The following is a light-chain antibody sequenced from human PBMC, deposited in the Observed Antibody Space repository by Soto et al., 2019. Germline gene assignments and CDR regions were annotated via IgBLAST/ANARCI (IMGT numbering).Light chain of an antibody. J-gene: IGLJ1*01. V-gene: IGLV2-8*01. Sequence: QSALTQPPSASGSPGQSVTISCTGTSSDVGGYNYVSWYQQHPGKAPKLMIYEVTKRPLGVSDRFSGSKSGNTASLTVSGLHDEDEDDYYCSSYAGSTYVFGTGTKLTVL. CDR2: EVT. CDR1: SSDVGGYNY. CDR3: SSYAGSTYV.